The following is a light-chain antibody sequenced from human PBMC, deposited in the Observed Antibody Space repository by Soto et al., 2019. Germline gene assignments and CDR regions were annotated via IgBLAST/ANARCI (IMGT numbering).Light chain of an antibody. Sequence: EIVLTQFPGTLSLSPGERATLSCRPSQSLSSSYLVWYQQKPGQAPRLLIYAASRRATGIPDRFSGSGSATEYTLTISRLEPGDFAVYYCQQYGTPRFTFGPGTKVDIK. J-gene: IGKJ3*01. CDR3: QQYGTPRFT. V-gene: IGKV3-20*01. CDR1: QSLSSSY. CDR2: AAS.